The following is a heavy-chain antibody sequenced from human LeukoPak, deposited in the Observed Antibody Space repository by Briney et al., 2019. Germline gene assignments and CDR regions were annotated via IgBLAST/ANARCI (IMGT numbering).Heavy chain of an antibody. Sequence: PGRSLRLSCAASGFTFSSYGMHWVRQAPGKGLEWGAVIWYDGSNKYYADSVKGRFTISRDNSKNTLYLQMNSLRAEDTAVYYCARGPSVVPAAITYWGQGTLVTVSS. CDR3: ARGPSVVPAAITY. D-gene: IGHD2-2*02. CDR2: IWYDGSNK. CDR1: GFTFSSYG. J-gene: IGHJ4*02. V-gene: IGHV3-33*01.